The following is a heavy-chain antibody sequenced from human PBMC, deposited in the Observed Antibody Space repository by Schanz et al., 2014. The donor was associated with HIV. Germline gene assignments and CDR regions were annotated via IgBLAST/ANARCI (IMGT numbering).Heavy chain of an antibody. CDR3: AKDGPGIAVAGTGYFDY. J-gene: IGHJ4*02. D-gene: IGHD6-19*01. V-gene: IGHV3-23*01. CDR1: GLTFSRHA. Sequence: EVQLLKSGGHLVQPGGSLRLSCAASGLTFSRHAMSWVRQAPGKGLEWVSVISGSGFTTYYADSVQGRFTISRDNSKNTLYLQMSSLRVEDTAVYFCAKDGPGIAVAGTGYFDYWGQGTLVTVSS. CDR2: ISGSGFTT.